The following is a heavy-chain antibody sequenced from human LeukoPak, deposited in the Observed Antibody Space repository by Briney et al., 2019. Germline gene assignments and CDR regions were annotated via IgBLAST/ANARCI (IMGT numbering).Heavy chain of an antibody. CDR3: ARSNFNYYDSTYYY. CDR1: GFTFSSYG. CDR2: IWYDGSNK. J-gene: IGHJ4*02. D-gene: IGHD3-22*01. Sequence: PGGSLRLSCAASGFTFSSYGMHWVRQAPGKGLEWVAVIWYDGSNKYYADSVKGRFTISRDNSKNTLYLQMNSLRAEDTAVYYCARSNFNYYDSTYYYWGQGTLVTVSS. V-gene: IGHV3-33*01.